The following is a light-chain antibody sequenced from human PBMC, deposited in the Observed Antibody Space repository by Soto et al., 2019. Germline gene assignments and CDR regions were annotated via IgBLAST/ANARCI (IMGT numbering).Light chain of an antibody. J-gene: IGKJ4*01. CDR1: QNVGID. CDR3: QQCNDWPLT. V-gene: IGKV3-15*01. Sequence: EIVMTQSPATLSVSPGERATLSCRASQNVGIDLAWFQQKPGQAPRLLIYGTSIRATGIPARFSASGSGTEFTLTINRLQSEDFAVYYCQQCNDWPLTFGGGTKVEIK. CDR2: GTS.